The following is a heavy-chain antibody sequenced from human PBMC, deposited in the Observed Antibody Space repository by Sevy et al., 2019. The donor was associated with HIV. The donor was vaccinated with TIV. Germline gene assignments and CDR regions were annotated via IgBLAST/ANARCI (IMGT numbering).Heavy chain of an antibody. J-gene: IGHJ6*02. Sequence: GGSLRLSCVASGITFSTSGMNWVRQAPGKGLEWVAVISYHGRDKFYADSVKGRSTISRDNSKNILYLQMISLRAEDTAVYYCAKDFSGYNGMDVWGQGTMVTVSS. CDR3: AKDFSGYNGMDV. CDR1: GITFSTSG. D-gene: IGHD6-19*01. V-gene: IGHV3-30*18. CDR2: ISYHGRDK.